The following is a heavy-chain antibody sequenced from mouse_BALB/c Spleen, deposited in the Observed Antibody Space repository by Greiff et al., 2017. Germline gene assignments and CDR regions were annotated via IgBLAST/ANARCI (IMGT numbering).Heavy chain of an antibody. J-gene: IGHJ4*01. CDR3: APLRRLRGAMDY. V-gene: IGHV1-7*01. D-gene: IGHD1-2*01. CDR1: GYTFTSYW. CDR2: INPSTGYT. Sequence: QVQLQQSGAELAKPGASVKMSCKASGYTFTSYWMHWVKQRPGQGLEWIGYINPSTGYTEYNQKFKDKATLTADKSSSTAYMQLSSLTSEDSAVYYCAPLRRLRGAMDYWGQGTSVTVSS.